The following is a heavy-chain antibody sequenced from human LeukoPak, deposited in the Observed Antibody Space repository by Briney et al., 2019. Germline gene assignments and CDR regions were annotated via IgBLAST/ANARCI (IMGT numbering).Heavy chain of an antibody. Sequence: GGSLRLSCAASGFTFSSYAMSWVRQAPGKGLVWVSHINSDGSITSYADSVKGRFTISRDNAKNTLYLQMNSLRAEDTAVYYCARDAVDTADAVWGQGTTVTVSS. CDR2: INSDGSIT. J-gene: IGHJ6*02. D-gene: IGHD5-18*01. CDR3: ARDAVDTADAV. CDR1: GFTFSSYA. V-gene: IGHV3-74*01.